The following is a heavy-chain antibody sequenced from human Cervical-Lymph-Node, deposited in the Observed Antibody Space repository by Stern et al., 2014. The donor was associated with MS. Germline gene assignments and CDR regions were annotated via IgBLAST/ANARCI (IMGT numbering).Heavy chain of an antibody. J-gene: IGHJ4*02. CDR2: INPTTCRT. CDR1: GYTFTNYF. CDR3: ARAQEFSNVVANY. D-gene: IGHD2-8*01. V-gene: IGHV1-46*03. Sequence: QVQLVQSGAEVKKPWASMRISCKASGYTFTNYFIHWVRPAPRQRPEWLGIINPTTCRTSYAQRFQGRVTMTRDTSTNTAYLDLSSLRSEDTAVYFCARAQEFSNVVANYWGQGTLVTVSS.